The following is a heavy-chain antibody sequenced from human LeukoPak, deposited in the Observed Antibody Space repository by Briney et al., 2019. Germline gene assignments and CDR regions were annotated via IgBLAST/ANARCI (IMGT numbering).Heavy chain of an antibody. V-gene: IGHV1-46*01. CDR1: GYTFTSYY. CDR3: AREGYYDILTGTITYGMDV. J-gene: IGHJ6*02. D-gene: IGHD3-9*01. Sequence: ASVKVSCKASGYTFTSYYMHWVRQAPGQGLKWMGIINPSGGSTSYAQKFQGRVTMTRDTSTSTVYMELSSLRSEDTAVYYCAREGYYDILTGTITYGMDVWGQGTTVTVSS. CDR2: INPSGGST.